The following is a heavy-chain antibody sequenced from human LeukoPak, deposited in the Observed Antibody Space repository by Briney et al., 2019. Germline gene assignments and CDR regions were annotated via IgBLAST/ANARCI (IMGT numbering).Heavy chain of an antibody. CDR2: IYYSGST. D-gene: IGHD4-17*01. CDR1: GGSISSGGYY. Sequence: SQTLSLTCTVSGGSISSGGYYWSWIRQHPGKGLEWIGYIYYSGSTYYNPSLKSRVTISVYTSKNQYSLKLSSVTAADTAVYYCARDFVDHYGELRGADYWGQGTLVTVSS. CDR3: ARDFVDHYGELRGADY. V-gene: IGHV4-31*03. J-gene: IGHJ4*02.